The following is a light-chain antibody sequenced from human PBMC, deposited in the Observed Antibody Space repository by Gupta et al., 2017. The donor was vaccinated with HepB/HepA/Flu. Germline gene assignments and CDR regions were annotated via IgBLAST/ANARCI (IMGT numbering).Light chain of an antibody. V-gene: IGLV3-1*01. CDR2: QDS. Sequence: SYELTQPPSVSVSPGQTASITCSGDKLGDKYACWYQQKPGQSPGLVIYQDSKRPSGIPERFSGSNSGKTATLTISGTQAMDEAYYYCQEWDSSTVVFGGGTKLTVL. J-gene: IGLJ2*01. CDR1: KLGDKY. CDR3: QEWDSSTVV.